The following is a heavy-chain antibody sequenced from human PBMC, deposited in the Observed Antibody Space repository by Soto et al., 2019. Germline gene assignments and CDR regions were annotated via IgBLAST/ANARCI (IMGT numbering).Heavy chain of an antibody. D-gene: IGHD3-10*01. CDR3: AKDGAHYYGSGSFFDY. J-gene: IGHJ4*02. CDR2: ISWDGGST. CDR1: GFTFDDYT. Sequence: GGSLRLSCAASGFTFDDYTMHWVRQAPGKGLEWVSLISWDGGSTYYADSVKGRFTISRDNSKNSLYLQMNSLRTEDTALYYCAKDGAHYYGSGSFFDYWGQGTLVTVSS. V-gene: IGHV3-43*01.